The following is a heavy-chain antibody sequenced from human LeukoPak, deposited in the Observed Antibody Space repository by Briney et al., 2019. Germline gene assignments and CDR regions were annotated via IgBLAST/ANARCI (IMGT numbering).Heavy chain of an antibody. D-gene: IGHD3-3*01. Sequence: GGSLRLSCAASGFTVSSSYMSWVRQAPGRGLEWVSVIYSGGITYYADSVKGRFTISRDNSKNTLYLQMNSLRAEDAAVYYCAKDTRKDFWSGYYSGLDYWGQGTLVTVSS. CDR3: AKDTRKDFWSGYYSGLDY. CDR2: IYSGGIT. V-gene: IGHV3-66*01. CDR1: GFTVSSSY. J-gene: IGHJ4*02.